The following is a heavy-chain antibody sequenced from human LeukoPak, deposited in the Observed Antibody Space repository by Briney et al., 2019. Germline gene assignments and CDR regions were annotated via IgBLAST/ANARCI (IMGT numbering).Heavy chain of an antibody. Sequence: SGTLSLTCAVSGDSINSPNWWTWVRQTPEKGLEWIGEIWHSESTNYNPSLKSRVSISIDKSANQFSLSLTSVTAADTAIYYCAFRNGRALSWGQGALVTVSS. V-gene: IGHV4-4*02. CDR2: IWHSEST. CDR1: GDSINSPNW. D-gene: IGHD2-8*01. J-gene: IGHJ5*02. CDR3: AFRNGRALS.